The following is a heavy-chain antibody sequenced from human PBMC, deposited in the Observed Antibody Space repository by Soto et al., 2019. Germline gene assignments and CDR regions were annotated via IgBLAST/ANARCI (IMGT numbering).Heavy chain of an antibody. CDR3: ARASQAYYDSSGYSNFDY. J-gene: IGHJ4*02. V-gene: IGHV4-30-4*01. CDR2: IYYSGST. CDR1: GCSISSVDYY. Sequence: QVQLQESGPGLVKPSQTLSLTCTVSGCSISSVDYYWSWIRQPPGKGLAWIGYIYYSGSTYYNPSLKSRVTISVDTSKNQFSLKLSSVTAADTAVYYCARASQAYYDSSGYSNFDYWGQGTLVTVSS. D-gene: IGHD3-22*01.